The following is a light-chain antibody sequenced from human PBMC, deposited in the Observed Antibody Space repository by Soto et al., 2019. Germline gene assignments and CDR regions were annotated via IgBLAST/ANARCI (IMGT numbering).Light chain of an antibody. J-gene: IGKJ1*01. CDR2: GAS. V-gene: IGKV3-20*01. CDR1: QSVSGSY. CDR3: QQYSDWPPWT. Sequence: EIVLTQSPGTLSLSPGDRATLSCRASQSVSGSYLAWYQQKPGQAPRLLIYGASSRATGIPARFSGGGSGTEFTLTISSLQSEDFAVYYCQQYSDWPPWTFGQGTKVDIK.